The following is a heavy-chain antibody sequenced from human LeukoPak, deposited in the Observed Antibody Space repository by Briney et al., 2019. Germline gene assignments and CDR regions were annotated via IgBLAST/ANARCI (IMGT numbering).Heavy chain of an antibody. CDR2: IYYSGST. J-gene: IGHJ5*02. CDR3: AREVAGLNWFDP. D-gene: IGHD6-19*01. V-gene: IGHV4-59*01. Sequence: SETLSLTCTVSGGSISSYYWSWIRQPPGKGLEWIGYIYYSGSTNYNPSLKSRVTISVDTSKNQFSLKLSSVTAADTAVYYCAREVAGLNWFDPWGQGTLVTVSS. CDR1: GGSISSYY.